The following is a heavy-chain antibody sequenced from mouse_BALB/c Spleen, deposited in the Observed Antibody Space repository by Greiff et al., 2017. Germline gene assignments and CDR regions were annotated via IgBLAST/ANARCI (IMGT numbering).Heavy chain of an antibody. J-gene: IGHJ3*01. CDR1: GFTFSDYY. D-gene: IGHD2-10*02. V-gene: IGHV5-4*02. CDR3: ARDRYGNYEFAY. Sequence: EVKLQESGGGLVKPGGSLKLSCAASGFTFSDYYMYWVRQTPEKRLEWVATISDGGSYTYYPDSVKGRFTISRDNAKNNLYLQMSSLKSEDTAMYYCARDRYGNYEFAYWGQGTLVTVSA. CDR2: ISDGGSYT.